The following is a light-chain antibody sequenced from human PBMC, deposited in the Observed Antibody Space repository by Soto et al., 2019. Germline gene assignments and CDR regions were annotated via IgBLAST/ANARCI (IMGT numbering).Light chain of an antibody. CDR3: QQYNNWPPLT. CDR1: QSLSGN. V-gene: IGKV3-15*01. CDR2: GAS. Sequence: EIVMKQSPATLSASPGEGVTLSCRASQSLSGNLAWYQQKPGQAPRLLIYGASTRATGIPARFSGSGSGTEFTLTISSLQSEDFAVYYCQQYNNWPPLTFGGGTKVEI. J-gene: IGKJ4*01.